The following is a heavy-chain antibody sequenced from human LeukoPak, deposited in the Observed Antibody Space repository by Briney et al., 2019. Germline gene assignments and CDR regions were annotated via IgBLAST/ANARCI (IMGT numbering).Heavy chain of an antibody. CDR1: GGTFSSYA. CDR2: ISAYNGNT. Sequence: ASVKVSCKASGGTFSSYAISWVRQAPGQGLEWMGWISAYNGNTNYAQKLQGRVTMTTDTSTSTAYMELRSLRSDDTAVYYCARVAVAGYFDYWGQGTLVTVSS. V-gene: IGHV1-18*01. CDR3: ARVAVAGYFDY. D-gene: IGHD6-19*01. J-gene: IGHJ4*02.